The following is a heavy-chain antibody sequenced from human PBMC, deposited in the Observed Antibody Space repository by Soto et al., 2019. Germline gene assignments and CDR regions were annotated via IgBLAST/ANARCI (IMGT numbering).Heavy chain of an antibody. CDR3: ARDHKGGYYYYGMDV. CDR1: GFTFSSYE. J-gene: IGHJ6*02. Sequence: PGGSLRLSCAASGFTFSSYEMNLVRQAPGKGLECVSYISSSGSTIYYADSVKGRFTISRDNAKNSLYLQMNSLRAEDTAVYYCARDHKGGYYYYGMDVWGQGTTVTVSS. V-gene: IGHV3-48*03. CDR2: ISSSGSTI.